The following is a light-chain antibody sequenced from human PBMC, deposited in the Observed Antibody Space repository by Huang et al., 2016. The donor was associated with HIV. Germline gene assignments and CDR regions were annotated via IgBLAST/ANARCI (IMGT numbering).Light chain of an antibody. CDR3: QQFNNYPLT. CDR2: ATS. V-gene: IGKV1-9*01. CDR1: QGISSF. Sequence: IQLTQSPSSLSASVGDRVTITCRASQGISSFLSWYQQKPGKAPKLLMYATSTLHSGVPLRFSGSGSGTDFTLTISSLQPEDFATYYCQQFNNYPLTFGGGTKVEIK. J-gene: IGKJ4*01.